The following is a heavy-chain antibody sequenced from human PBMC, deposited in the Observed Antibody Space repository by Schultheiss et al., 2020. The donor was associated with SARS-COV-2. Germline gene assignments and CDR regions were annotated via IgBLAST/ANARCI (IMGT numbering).Heavy chain of an antibody. V-gene: IGHV3-23*01. CDR2: ISGSGGST. Sequence: GGSLRLSCAASGFTFSDYYMSWIRQAPGKGLEWVSAISGSGGSTYYADSVKGRFTISRDNSKNTLYLQMNSLRAEDTAVYYCAKIPLSGSYNHWGQGTLVTVSS. CDR3: AKIPLSGSYNH. CDR1: GFTFSDYY. D-gene: IGHD1-26*01. J-gene: IGHJ5*02.